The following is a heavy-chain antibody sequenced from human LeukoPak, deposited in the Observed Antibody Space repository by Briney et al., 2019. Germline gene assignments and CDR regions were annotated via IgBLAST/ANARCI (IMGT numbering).Heavy chain of an antibody. CDR3: ARENYYDSSGPLSHAFDI. CDR1: GGSFSGYY. CDR2: INHSGST. Sequence: NPSETLSLTCAVYGGSFSGYYWSWIRQPPGKGLEWIGEINHSGSTNYNPSLKSRVTISVDTSKNQFSLKLSSVTAADTAVYYCARENYYDSSGPLSHAFDIWGQGTMVTVSS. D-gene: IGHD3-22*01. V-gene: IGHV4-34*01. J-gene: IGHJ3*02.